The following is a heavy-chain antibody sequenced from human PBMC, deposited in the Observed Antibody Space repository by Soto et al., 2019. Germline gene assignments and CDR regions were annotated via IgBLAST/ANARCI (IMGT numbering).Heavy chain of an antibody. D-gene: IGHD6-13*01. CDR1: GYTFTSYG. Sequence: DSVKVSCKASGYTFTSYGISWVLQAPGQGLEWMGWISAYNGNTNYAQKLQGRVTMTTDTSTSTAYMELRSLRSDDTAVYYCARDGIAAAGTQAFDIWGQGTMVTVSS. CDR2: ISAYNGNT. J-gene: IGHJ3*02. CDR3: ARDGIAAAGTQAFDI. V-gene: IGHV1-18*04.